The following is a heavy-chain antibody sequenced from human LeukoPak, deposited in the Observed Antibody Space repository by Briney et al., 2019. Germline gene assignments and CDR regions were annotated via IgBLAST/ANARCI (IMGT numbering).Heavy chain of an antibody. J-gene: IGHJ4*02. Sequence: HPGRSLRLSCAASGFTFGGSAMHWVRQAPGKGLEWVSGIGWNSGSLDYADCVKGRFTISRDNSKNTLYLQMNSLRAEDTAVYYCAKEGRGVATISDYWGQGTLVTVSS. CDR2: IGWNSGSL. CDR1: GFTFGGSA. CDR3: AKEGRGVATISDY. D-gene: IGHD5-12*01. V-gene: IGHV3-9*01.